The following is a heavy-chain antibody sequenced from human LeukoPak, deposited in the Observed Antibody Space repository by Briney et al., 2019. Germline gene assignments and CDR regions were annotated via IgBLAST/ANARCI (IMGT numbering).Heavy chain of an antibody. CDR1: GGSISSYY. CDR3: ARTYDFWSGPRFDY. Sequence: PSETLSLTCTVSGGSISSYYWSWIRQPPGKGLEWIGYIYCSGSTNYNPSLKSRVTISVDTSKNQFSLKLSSVTAADTAVYYCARTYDFWSGPRFDYWGQGTLVTVSS. V-gene: IGHV4-59*01. CDR2: IYCSGST. D-gene: IGHD3-3*01. J-gene: IGHJ4*02.